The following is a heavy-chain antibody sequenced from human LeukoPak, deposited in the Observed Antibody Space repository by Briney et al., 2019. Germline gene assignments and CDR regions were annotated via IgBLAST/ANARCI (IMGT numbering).Heavy chain of an antibody. J-gene: IGHJ4*02. Sequence: GGSLRLSCAASGFTFSSYWMLWVRQTPGQGLVWVSRISPDGSSTSYADSVKGRFTISRDNAKNTLYLQMNSLRAEDTALYFCAKKAQYDGHYPLDYWGQGTLVTVSA. D-gene: IGHD4/OR15-4a*01. CDR2: ISPDGSST. CDR3: AKKAQYDGHYPLDY. CDR1: GFTFSSYW. V-gene: IGHV3-74*01.